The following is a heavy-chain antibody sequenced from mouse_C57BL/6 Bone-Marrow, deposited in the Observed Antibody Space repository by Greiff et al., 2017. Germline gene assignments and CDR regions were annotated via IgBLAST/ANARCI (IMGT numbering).Heavy chain of an antibody. Sequence: VQLQQSGAELVRPGASVKLSCTASGFNIKDDYMHWVKQRPEQGLEWIGWIDPENGDTEYASKFQGKATIPADTSSHTAYLQLSSLTSEDTDVYYFTTSRLLRRYYYAMDYWGQGTSVTVSS. CDR2: IDPENGDT. V-gene: IGHV14-4*01. CDR3: TTSRLLRRYYYAMDY. CDR1: GFNIKDDY. D-gene: IGHD2-3*01. J-gene: IGHJ4*01.